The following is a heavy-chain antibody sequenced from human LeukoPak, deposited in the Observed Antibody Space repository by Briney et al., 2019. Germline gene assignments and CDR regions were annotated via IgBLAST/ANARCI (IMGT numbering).Heavy chain of an antibody. CDR3: VRELRGLGYCTNIGCQAYVY. V-gene: IGHV1-2*02. CDR1: GYSFTGYF. J-gene: IGHJ4*02. D-gene: IGHD2-8*01. CDR2: INPNNGDT. Sequence: ASLKASCKTSGYSFTGYFIHWLRQAPGQGLEWMGRINPNNGDTNYGQKFQGRVIMTRDTSISTAYMQLSSLRSDDTALYYCVRELRGLGYCTNIGCQAYVYWGQGTQVIVSS.